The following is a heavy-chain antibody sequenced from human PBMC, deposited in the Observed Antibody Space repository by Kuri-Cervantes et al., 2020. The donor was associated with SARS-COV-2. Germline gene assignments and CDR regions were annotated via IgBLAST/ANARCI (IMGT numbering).Heavy chain of an antibody. CDR2: ISTYNGNT. CDR1: GYTFTSYG. J-gene: IGHJ3*02. D-gene: IGHD3-3*01. CDR3: ARAFRYYDFWSGSDAFDI. V-gene: IGHV1-18*01. Sequence: ASVKVSCKASGYTFTSYGINWVRQAPGQGLEWMTWISTYNGNTNYAQKLQDRVTMATDTSTSTAYMELRSLRSDDTAVYYCARAFRYYDFWSGSDAFDIWGQGTMVTVSS.